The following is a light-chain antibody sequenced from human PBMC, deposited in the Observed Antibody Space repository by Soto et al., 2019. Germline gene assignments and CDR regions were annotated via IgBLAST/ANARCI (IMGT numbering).Light chain of an antibody. V-gene: IGKV1-12*01. Sequence: IQMTQSPSSVSASVGDRVTMTCRASQGVGGWLAWYQQKPGKVPKLLIYATSSLHSGVPSRFSGSGSGTDFTLSISSLQTEDFATYYCQHTHSLPLSFGPGTKVDIK. J-gene: IGKJ3*01. CDR2: ATS. CDR3: QHTHSLPLS. CDR1: QGVGGW.